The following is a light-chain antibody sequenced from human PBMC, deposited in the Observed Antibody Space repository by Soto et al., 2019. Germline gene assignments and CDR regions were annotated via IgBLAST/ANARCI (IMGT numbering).Light chain of an antibody. CDR3: LQHYTYPRT. V-gene: IGKV3-15*01. CDR2: GAS. J-gene: IGKJ2*01. CDR1: QSIGTN. Sequence: ETVMTQSPATLSVSPGDRVTLSCRASQSIGTNLLWLQQSPGQPPRLLISGASDRVAGVPDRFSGSGSGTDFTLTISGLQSEDFATYYCLQHYTYPRTFGQGTKLEIK.